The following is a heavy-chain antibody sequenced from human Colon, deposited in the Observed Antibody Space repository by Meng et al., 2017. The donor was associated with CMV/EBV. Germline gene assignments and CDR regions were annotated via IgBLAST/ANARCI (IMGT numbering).Heavy chain of an antibody. CDR3: ARVERYCRGTTCYGPYYFDS. CDR1: GFTFHTYS. Sequence: GSRRLSGAASGFTFHTYSMNWVRQAPGKGLEWVSSISDVSRYIYYADSVKGRFTISRDNAKNSLYLQMNSLRAEDTAVYYCARVERYCRGTTCYGPYYFDSWGQGTLVTVSS. J-gene: IGHJ4*02. D-gene: IGHD2-2*01. CDR2: ISDVSRYI. V-gene: IGHV3-21*01.